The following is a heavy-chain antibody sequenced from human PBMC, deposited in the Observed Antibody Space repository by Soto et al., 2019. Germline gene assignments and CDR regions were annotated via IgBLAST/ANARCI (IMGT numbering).Heavy chain of an antibody. CDR3: ARRITMVRGPYYYYAMDV. J-gene: IGHJ6*02. CDR2: IKQDGSEK. V-gene: IGHV3-7*01. D-gene: IGHD3-10*01. Sequence: GGSLRLSCAASGFTFSSYWMSWVRQAPGKGLEWVANIKQDGSEKYYVDSVKGRFTISRDNAKNSLYLQMNSLRDEDTAVYYCARRITMVRGPYYYYAMDVWGQGTTVTVSS. CDR1: GFTFSSYW.